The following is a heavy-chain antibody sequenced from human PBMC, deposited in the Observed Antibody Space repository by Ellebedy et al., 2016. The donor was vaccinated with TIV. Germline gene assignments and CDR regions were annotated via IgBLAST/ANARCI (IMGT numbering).Heavy chain of an antibody. V-gene: IGHV3-11*01. Sequence: GGSLRLSXAASGFTFSDYYMSWIRQAPGKGLEWVSYISSSGSTIYYADSVKGRFTISRDNAKNSLYLQMNSLRAEDTAVYYCARGYCSSTSCYSFRALRFRGPNWFDPWGQGTLVTVSS. CDR1: GFTFSDYY. J-gene: IGHJ5*02. CDR3: ARGYCSSTSCYSFRALRFRGPNWFDP. CDR2: ISSSGSTI. D-gene: IGHD2-2*01.